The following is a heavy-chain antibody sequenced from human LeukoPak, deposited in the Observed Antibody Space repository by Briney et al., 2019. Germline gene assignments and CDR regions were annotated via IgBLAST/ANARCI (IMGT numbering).Heavy chain of an antibody. CDR1: GFTFSSYE. Sequence: AGGSLRLSCAASGFTFSSYEMNWVRQAPGKGLEWVSYISSSGSTIYYADSVKGRFTISRDNAKKSLYLQMNSLRAEDTAVYYCAREPTSCSGGSCDYYYMDVWGKGTTVTISS. V-gene: IGHV3-48*03. J-gene: IGHJ6*03. CDR2: ISSSGSTI. D-gene: IGHD2-15*01. CDR3: AREPTSCSGGSCDYYYMDV.